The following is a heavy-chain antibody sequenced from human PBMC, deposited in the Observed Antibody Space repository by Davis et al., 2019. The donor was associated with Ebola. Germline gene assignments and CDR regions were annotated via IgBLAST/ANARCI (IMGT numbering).Heavy chain of an antibody. Sequence: PGGSLRLSCAASGFTFSSYAMHWVRQAPGKGLEWVAVISYDGSNKYYADSVKGRFTISRDNSKNTLYLQMNSLRAEDTAVYYCAKDRRGRRSGYYTEFDYWGQGTLVTVSS. CDR3: AKDRRGRRSGYYTEFDY. V-gene: IGHV3-30-3*01. J-gene: IGHJ4*02. CDR1: GFTFSSYA. CDR2: ISYDGSNK. D-gene: IGHD3-3*01.